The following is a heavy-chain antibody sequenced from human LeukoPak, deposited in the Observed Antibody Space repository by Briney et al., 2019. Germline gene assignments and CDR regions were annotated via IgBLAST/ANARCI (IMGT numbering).Heavy chain of an antibody. CDR1: GGAISSYY. D-gene: IGHD6-13*01. Sequence: SETLLLTCTDSGGAISSYYCSWIRQPPGKGLDLIGYIYSTGSSNYNLSLRRRVTISVDTSKNLFSLKLSPVTAADTAVYYCTREAEAAADLQHWGQSTIVTVSS. J-gene: IGHJ1*01. CDR2: IYSTGSS. CDR3: TREAEAAADLQH. V-gene: IGHV4-59*01.